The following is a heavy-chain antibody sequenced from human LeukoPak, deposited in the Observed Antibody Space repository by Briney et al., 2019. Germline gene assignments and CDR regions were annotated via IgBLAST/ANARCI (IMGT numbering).Heavy chain of an antibody. CDR1: GFTFSSYA. CDR2: ISYDGSNK. V-gene: IGHV3-30-3*01. CDR3: ARDWFDFWSGYYFDY. J-gene: IGHJ4*02. Sequence: PGRSLRLSCAASGFTFSSYAMHWVRQAPGKGLEWVAVISYDGSNKYYADSVKGRFTISRDNSKNTLYLQMNSLRAEDTAVYYCARDWFDFWSGYYFDYWGREPWSPSPQ. D-gene: IGHD3-3*01.